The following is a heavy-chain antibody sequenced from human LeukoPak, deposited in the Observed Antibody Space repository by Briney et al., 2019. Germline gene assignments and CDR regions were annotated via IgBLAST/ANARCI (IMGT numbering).Heavy chain of an antibody. CDR3: AKESMSGYDADIDY. V-gene: IGHV3-23*01. J-gene: IGHJ4*02. Sequence: PGGSLRLSCAASGFTFSSYAMSWVRQAPGKGLEWVSAISGSGGSTYYADSVKGRFTISRDNSKNTLYLQMSSLRAEDTAVYYCAKESMSGYDADIDYWGQGTLVTVSS. D-gene: IGHD5-12*01. CDR1: GFTFSSYA. CDR2: ISGSGGST.